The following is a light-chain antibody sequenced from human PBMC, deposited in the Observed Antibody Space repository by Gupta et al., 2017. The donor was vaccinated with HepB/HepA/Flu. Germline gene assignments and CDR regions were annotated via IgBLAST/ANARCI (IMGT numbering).Light chain of an antibody. Sequence: DIQMTQSPSTLSASVGDRVTITCRASQTISIWLAWYQQKPGEAPKLLIYRASRGKSGDPSRFSGGGHKXEFTLTXSRRQDDNFAYYSDQQYNSYLSFGXGTKVDIK. J-gene: IGKJ3*01. CDR2: RAS. CDR1: QTISIW. V-gene: IGKV1-5*03. CDR3: QQYNSYLS.